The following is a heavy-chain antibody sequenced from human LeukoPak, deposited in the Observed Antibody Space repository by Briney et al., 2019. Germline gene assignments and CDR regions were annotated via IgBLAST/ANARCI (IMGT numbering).Heavy chain of an antibody. CDR3: ARGGSLAVAPHQYYFDY. CDR1: GGTFSSYA. Sequence: ASVKVSCKASGGTFSSYAISWVRQAPGQGLEWMGIINPSGGSTTYAQNFQGRVTMTRDTSTSAVYMEVSSLRSEDTAVYYCARGGSLAVAPHQYYFDYWGQGTLVSVSS. V-gene: IGHV1-46*01. D-gene: IGHD6-19*01. CDR2: INPSGGST. J-gene: IGHJ4*02.